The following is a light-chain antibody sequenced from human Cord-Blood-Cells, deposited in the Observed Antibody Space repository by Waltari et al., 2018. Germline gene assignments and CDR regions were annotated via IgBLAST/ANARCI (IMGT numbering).Light chain of an antibody. CDR2: KAS. CDR3: QQYNSYLYT. CDR1: QSISSW. V-gene: IGKV1-5*03. J-gene: IGKJ2*01. Sequence: DIQMTQSSSTLSAYVRDSVTITCRASQSISSWLAWYQQKPGKAPKLLIFKASSLESGVPSRFSGSGSGTEFTLTISSLQPDDFATYYCQQYNSYLYTFGQGTKLEIK.